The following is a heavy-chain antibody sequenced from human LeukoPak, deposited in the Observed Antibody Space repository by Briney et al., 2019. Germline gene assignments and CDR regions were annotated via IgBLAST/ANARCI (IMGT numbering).Heavy chain of an antibody. CDR2: IYYSGST. D-gene: IGHD5-12*01. CDR1: GYSISSGYY. CDR3: AGGYDLYYFDY. V-gene: IGHV4-38-2*02. Sequence: PSETLSLTCTVSGYSISSGYYWGWIRQPPGKGLEWIGSIYYSGSTYYNPSLKSRVTISVDTSKNQFSLKLSSVTAADTAVYYCAGGYDLYYFDYWGQGTLVTVSS. J-gene: IGHJ4*02.